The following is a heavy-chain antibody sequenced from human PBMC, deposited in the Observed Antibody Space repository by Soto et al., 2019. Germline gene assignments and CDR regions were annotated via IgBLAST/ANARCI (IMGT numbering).Heavy chain of an antibody. CDR1: GFTFDDYA. CDR3: AKDGFRGVVIHYYYYYYMDV. J-gene: IGHJ6*03. Sequence: EVQLVESGGGLVQPGRSLRLSCAASGFTFDDYAMHWVRQAPGKGLEWVSGISWNSGSIGYADCVKGRFTISRDNAKNYLYLQMNSLRAEDTALYYCAKDGFRGVVIHYYYYYYMDVWGKGTTVTVSS. D-gene: IGHD3-3*01. CDR2: ISWNSGSI. V-gene: IGHV3-9*01.